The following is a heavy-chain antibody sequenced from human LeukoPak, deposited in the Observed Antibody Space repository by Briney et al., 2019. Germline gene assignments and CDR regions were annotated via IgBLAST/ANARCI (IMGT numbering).Heavy chain of an antibody. CDR2: IIPIFGTA. CDR1: GGTFSSYA. J-gene: IGHJ6*03. V-gene: IGHV1-69*13. Sequence: ASVKVSCKASGGTFSSYAISWVRQAPGQGLEWMGGIIPIFGTANYAQKFQGRVSITADESTSTAYMELSSLRSEDTAVYYCANGVLEAMATILRVYYYYMDVWGKGTTVTISS. CDR3: ANGVLEAMATILRVYYYYMDV. D-gene: IGHD5-24*01.